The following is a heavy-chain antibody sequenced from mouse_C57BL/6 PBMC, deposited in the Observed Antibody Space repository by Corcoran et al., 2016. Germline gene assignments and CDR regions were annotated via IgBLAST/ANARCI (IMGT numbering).Heavy chain of an antibody. CDR1: GYTFTDYY. CDR2: INPNNGGT. J-gene: IGHJ4*01. V-gene: IGHV1-26*01. Sequence: EVQVQQSGPELVKPGASVKISCKAAGYTFTDYYINWGKQSPGKSHAWLGDINPNNGGTSYNQKFKGKATLTVDKSASTAYMELRSLTSEDSAVYYCARTGYYYAMYYWGQGTSVTVSS. CDR3: ARTGYYYAMYY.